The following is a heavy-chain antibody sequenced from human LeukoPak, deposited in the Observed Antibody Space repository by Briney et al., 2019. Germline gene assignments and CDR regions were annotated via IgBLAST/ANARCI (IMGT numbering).Heavy chain of an antibody. Sequence: SSETLSLTCAVSGGSISSGGYSWSWIRQPPGKGLEWVGYIYHSGSTYYNPSLKSRVTISVDTSKNQFSLKLSSVTAADTAVYYCARGRDYYGSGDYWGQGTLVTVSS. CDR1: GGSISSGGYS. CDR2: IYHSGST. J-gene: IGHJ4*02. V-gene: IGHV4-30-2*01. D-gene: IGHD3-10*01. CDR3: ARGRDYYGSGDY.